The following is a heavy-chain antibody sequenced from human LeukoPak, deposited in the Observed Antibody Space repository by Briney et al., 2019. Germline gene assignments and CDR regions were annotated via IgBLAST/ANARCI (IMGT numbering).Heavy chain of an antibody. V-gene: IGHV3-64*01. J-gene: IGHJ5*02. Sequence: GGSLRLSCAASGFTFSSYAMHWVRQAPGKGLEYVSAISSNGGSTYYANSVKGRFTISRDNSKNTLYLQMGSLRAEDMAVYYCARGGIVIAAAPPDFDPWGQGTLVTVSS. CDR1: GFTFSSYA. D-gene: IGHD6-13*01. CDR2: ISSNGGST. CDR3: ARGGIVIAAAPPDFDP.